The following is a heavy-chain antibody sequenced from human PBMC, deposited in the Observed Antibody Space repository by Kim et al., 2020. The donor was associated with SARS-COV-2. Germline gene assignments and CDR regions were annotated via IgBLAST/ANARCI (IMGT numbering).Heavy chain of an antibody. V-gene: IGHV4-39*01. Sequence: PSLKSRVTISVDTSKNQFSLKLSSVTAADTAVYYCAIGYSSSWERYYFDYWGQGTLVTVSS. D-gene: IGHD6-13*01. CDR3: AIGYSSSWERYYFDY. J-gene: IGHJ4*02.